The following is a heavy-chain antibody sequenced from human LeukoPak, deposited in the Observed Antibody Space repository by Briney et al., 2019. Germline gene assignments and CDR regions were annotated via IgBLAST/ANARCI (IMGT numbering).Heavy chain of an antibody. CDR3: AGSIAVAGTIDY. J-gene: IGHJ4*02. CDR1: EFTVSSNY. V-gene: IGHV3-33*08. CDR2: IWYDGTNK. D-gene: IGHD6-19*01. Sequence: GGSLRLSCAASEFTVSSNYMSWVRQAPGEGLEWVAVIWYDGTNKYYPDSVKGRFTISRDNSKNTLYLQMNSLRAEDTAVYYCAGSIAVAGTIDYWGQGTLVTVSS.